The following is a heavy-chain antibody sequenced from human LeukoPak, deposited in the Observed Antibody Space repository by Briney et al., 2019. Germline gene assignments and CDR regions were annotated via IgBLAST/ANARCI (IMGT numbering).Heavy chain of an antibody. J-gene: IGHJ4*02. Sequence: GAALRVSCAASVFTFSSYAMSGVRQAPGKGREWVSAIIGIVVSTYYADSVRGRFTLSTDNSKKTLYLQMKSLKAEDTAVYYCAKEDYYDSRGVPDYRGEGTLVTVSS. D-gene: IGHD3-22*01. CDR1: VFTFSSYA. CDR2: IIGIVVST. CDR3: AKEDYYDSRGVPDY. V-gene: IGHV3-23*01.